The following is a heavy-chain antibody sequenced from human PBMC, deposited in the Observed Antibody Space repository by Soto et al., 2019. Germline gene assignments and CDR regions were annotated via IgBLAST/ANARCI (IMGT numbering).Heavy chain of an antibody. J-gene: IGHJ6*02. CDR2: IIPIFGTA. D-gene: IGHD3-3*01. CDR3: ATSIYDFWSGYAGPTYYYYGMDV. Sequence: SVKVSCKASGGTFSSYAISWVRQAPGQGLEWMGGIIPIFGTANYAQKFQGRVTITADESTSTAYMELSSLRSEDTAVYYCATSIYDFWSGYAGPTYYYYGMDVWGQGTTVTVSS. V-gene: IGHV1-69*13. CDR1: GGTFSSYA.